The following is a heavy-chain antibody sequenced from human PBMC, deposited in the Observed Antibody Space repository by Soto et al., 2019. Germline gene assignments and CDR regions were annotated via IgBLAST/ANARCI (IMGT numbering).Heavy chain of an antibody. Sequence: QVQLVQSGAEVKKPGAPVKVSCKASGYSFTDYDINWVRQATGQGREGMGWMNPNTGNTRYAQKFQGRLIMTRETSISTAYMELSSLTSDDTAVYYCARGMLATMTDFWGQGTLVTVSS. J-gene: IGHJ4*02. CDR3: ARGMLATMTDF. CDR1: GYSFTDYD. CDR2: MNPNTGNT. D-gene: IGHD5-12*01. V-gene: IGHV1-8*01.